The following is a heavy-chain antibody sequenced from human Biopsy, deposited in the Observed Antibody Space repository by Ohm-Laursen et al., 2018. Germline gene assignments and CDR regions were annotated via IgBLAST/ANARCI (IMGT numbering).Heavy chain of an antibody. V-gene: IGHV4-59*01. D-gene: IGHD3-3*01. CDR1: GESMGTYY. CDR3: ARVRGGFLEWFDY. Sequence: TLSLTCSVSGESMGTYYWTWIRQPPGKGLEWIASIYYSGTTNKNPSLKSRVTISVDTSKRQFYLELSSVTAADTAIYYCARVRGGFLEWFDYWGQGTLITVSS. CDR2: IYYSGTT. J-gene: IGHJ5*01.